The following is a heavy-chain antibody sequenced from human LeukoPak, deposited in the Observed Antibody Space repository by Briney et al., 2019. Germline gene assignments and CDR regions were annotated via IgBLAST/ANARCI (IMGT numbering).Heavy chain of an antibody. Sequence: PSETLSLTCTVSGGPISSSSYYWGWIRQPPGKGLEWIGSIYYSGSTYYNPSLKSRVTISVDTSKNQFSLKLSSVTAADTAVYYCARDLEGYSGSPGAFDIWGQGTMVTVSS. V-gene: IGHV4-39*07. CDR2: IYYSGST. CDR3: ARDLEGYSGSPGAFDI. CDR1: GGPISSSSYY. J-gene: IGHJ3*02. D-gene: IGHD1-26*01.